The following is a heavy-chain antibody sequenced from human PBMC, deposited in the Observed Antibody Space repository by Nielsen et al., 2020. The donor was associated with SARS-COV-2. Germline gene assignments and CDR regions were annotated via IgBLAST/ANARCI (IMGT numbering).Heavy chain of an antibody. Sequence: GESLKISCAASGFTFSNFAMNWVRQAPGKGLEWVSTIGVSGGGTYYADSLKGRFTISRDNSKNTLYLQMNSLGADDTAIYYCTRRVAGGTMDVWGQGTPVTVPS. V-gene: IGHV3-23*01. CDR3: TRRVAGGTMDV. CDR1: GFTFSNFA. J-gene: IGHJ6*02. D-gene: IGHD6-19*01. CDR2: IGVSGGGT.